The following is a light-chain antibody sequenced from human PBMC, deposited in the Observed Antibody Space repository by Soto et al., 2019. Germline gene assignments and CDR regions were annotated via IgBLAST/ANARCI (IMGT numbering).Light chain of an antibody. J-gene: IGLJ1*01. CDR1: SSDVGGYNY. CDR3: SSYTSSSTLV. CDR2: DVS. V-gene: IGLV2-14*01. Sequence: LTQPASVSGSPGQSTTISCTGTSSDVGGYNYVSWYQQHPGKAPKLMIYDVSNRPSGVSNRFSGSKSGNTASLTISGLQAEDEADYYCSSYTSSSTLVFGTGTKVTVL.